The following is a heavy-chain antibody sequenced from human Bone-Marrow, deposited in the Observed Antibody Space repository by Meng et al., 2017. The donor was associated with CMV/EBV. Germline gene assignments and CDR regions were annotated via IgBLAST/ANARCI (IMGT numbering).Heavy chain of an antibody. CDR1: GFTFSSYS. CDR2: ISSSSYI. V-gene: IGHV3-21*01. J-gene: IGHJ4*02. CDR3: ASVYYDFWSGYFDY. Sequence: GGSLRLSCAASGFTFSSYSMNWVRQAPGKGLEWVSSISSSSYIYYADSVKGRFTISRDNAKNSLYLQMNSLRAEDTAVYYCASVYYDFWSGYFDYWGQGTLVTVSS. D-gene: IGHD3-3*01.